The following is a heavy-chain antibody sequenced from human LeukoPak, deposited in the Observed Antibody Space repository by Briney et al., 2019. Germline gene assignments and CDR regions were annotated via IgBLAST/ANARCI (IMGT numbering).Heavy chain of an antibody. J-gene: IGHJ3*02. V-gene: IGHV4-59*01. CDR3: ARDRNYYGSGRGGAFDI. Sequence: SETLSLTCTVSGGSISSYYWSWIRQPPGKGLEWIGYIYYSGSTNYSPSLKSRVTISVDTSKNQFSLKLSSVTAADTAVYYCARDRNYYGSGRGGAFDIWGQGTMVTVSS. CDR2: IYYSGST. D-gene: IGHD3-10*01. CDR1: GGSISSYY.